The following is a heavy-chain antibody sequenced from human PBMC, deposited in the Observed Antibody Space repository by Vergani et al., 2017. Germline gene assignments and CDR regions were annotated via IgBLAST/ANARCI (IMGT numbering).Heavy chain of an antibody. Sequence: QVQLQESGPGLVKPSQTLSLTCTVSGGSISSGSYYWSWIRQPAGKGLEWIGRIYTSGSTNYNPSLKSRVTISVDTSKNQFSLKLSSVTAADTAVYYCARGGTIFDIPIDLWGRGTLVTVSS. CDR2: IYTSGST. CDR3: ARGGTIFDIPIDL. D-gene: IGHD3-3*01. V-gene: IGHV4-61*02. J-gene: IGHJ2*01. CDR1: GGSISSGSYY.